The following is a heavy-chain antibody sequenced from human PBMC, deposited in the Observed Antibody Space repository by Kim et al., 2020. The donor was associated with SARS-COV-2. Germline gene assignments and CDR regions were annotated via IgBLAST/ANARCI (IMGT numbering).Heavy chain of an antibody. Sequence: GESLKISCEGSGYSFTGYWITWVRQMPGKGLEWMGRVDPSDSYTNYSPSFQGRVTISVDKSITTAYLQWSSLEASDTAIYYCARHGPCGGDCYSDYWGQG. J-gene: IGHJ4*02. V-gene: IGHV5-10-1*01. CDR1: GYSFTGYW. D-gene: IGHD2-21*02. CDR3: ARHGPCGGDCYSDY. CDR2: VDPSDSYT.